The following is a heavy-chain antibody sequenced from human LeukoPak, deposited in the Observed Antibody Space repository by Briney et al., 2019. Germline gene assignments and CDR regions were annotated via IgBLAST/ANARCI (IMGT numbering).Heavy chain of an antibody. J-gene: IGHJ4*02. CDR1: GGSISSYY. Sequence: SETLSLTCTVSGGSISSYYWSWIRQHPEKGLEWIGYISYSGTTYYNPSLKSRLTISVDTSKNQFSLRLSSVTAADTAVYYCARAGLTATGEFDYWGQGILVTVSS. D-gene: IGHD2-15*01. CDR2: ISYSGTT. V-gene: IGHV4-59*06. CDR3: ARAGLTATGEFDY.